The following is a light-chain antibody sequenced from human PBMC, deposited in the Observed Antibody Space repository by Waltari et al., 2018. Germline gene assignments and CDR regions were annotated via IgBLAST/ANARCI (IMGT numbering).Light chain of an antibody. J-gene: IGLJ3*02. CDR1: TSDVGGFDF. Sequence: QSALTQPASVSGSPGQSVTISCTGTTSDVGGFDFVSWYLQRPGRDIRLMIYDVSSRPSGVSTRFSGSKSGNTASLTISGLQAEDEADYYCSSYTDIGTLVLFGGGTKLTVL. CDR3: SSYTDIGTLVL. CDR2: DVS. V-gene: IGLV2-14*03.